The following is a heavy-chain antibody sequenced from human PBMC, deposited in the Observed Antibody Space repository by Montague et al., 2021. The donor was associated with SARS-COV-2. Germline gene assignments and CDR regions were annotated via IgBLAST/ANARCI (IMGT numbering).Heavy chain of an antibody. CDR3: ASQVPDFWSGIDY. CDR2: IYYSDST. J-gene: IGHJ4*02. CDR1: GGSISSYY. V-gene: IGHV4-59*01. Sequence: SETLSLTCTVSGGSISSYYWSWIRQRPGKGLEWIGYIYYSDSTNYNPSLKRRVTISVDTSTNQCSLTLSSVSVADTAVYYCASQVPDFWSGIDYWGQGTLVTVSS. D-gene: IGHD3-3*01.